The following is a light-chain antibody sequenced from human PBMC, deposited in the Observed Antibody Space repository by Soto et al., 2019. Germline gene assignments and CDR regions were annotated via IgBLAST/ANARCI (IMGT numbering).Light chain of an antibody. CDR3: QQYNNWPRT. CDR2: GAS. CDR1: QSVSSSY. Sequence: EIVLTQSPGNLSLSPCDRATLSCRASQSVSSSYLAWYQQKPGQAPRLLIYGASTRATGVPARFSGSGSGTEFTLTISSLQSEDFAVYYCQQYNNWPRTFGQGTRLEIK. V-gene: IGKV3-15*01. J-gene: IGKJ5*01.